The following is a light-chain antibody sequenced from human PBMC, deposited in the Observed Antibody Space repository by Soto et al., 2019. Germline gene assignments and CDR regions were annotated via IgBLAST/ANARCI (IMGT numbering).Light chain of an antibody. V-gene: IGKV3-20*01. CDR2: GAS. Sequence: EIVLTQSPGTLSLSPGERATLSCRARQSISSSYLAWYQQKPGQAPRILVYGASSRATGIQDRLSGSGSGTYFTLTMSRLAPEDFAVYYCQQYGSSRFTFGPGTKVYSK. J-gene: IGKJ3*01. CDR1: QSISSSY. CDR3: QQYGSSRFT.